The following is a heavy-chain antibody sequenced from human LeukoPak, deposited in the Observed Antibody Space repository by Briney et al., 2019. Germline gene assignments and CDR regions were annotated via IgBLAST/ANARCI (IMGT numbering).Heavy chain of an antibody. J-gene: IGHJ4*02. CDR2: IYYSGST. V-gene: IGHV4-59*01. CDR1: GGSISSYY. CDR3: ARGHRSIDY. Sequence: SETLSLTCTVSGGSISSYYWSWIRQPPGKGLEWIGYIYYSGSTNYNPSLKSRVTISVDTSKNQFSLKLSSVTAADTAAYYCARGHRSIDYWGQGTLVTVSS.